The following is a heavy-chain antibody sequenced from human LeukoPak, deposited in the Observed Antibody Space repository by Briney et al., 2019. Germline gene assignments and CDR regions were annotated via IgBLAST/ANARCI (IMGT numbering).Heavy chain of an antibody. J-gene: IGHJ4*02. CDR1: GGSMSSFY. D-gene: IGHD1-26*01. Sequence: SETLSLTCTVSGGSMSSFYWSWIRQPPGKGLEWIGYIYYGGSTNYNPSLESRVTISLDTSKNQFSLKLNSVTAADTAVYYCARGVGPTTRVDFWGQGTLVTVSS. CDR3: ARGVGPTTRVDF. V-gene: IGHV4-59*01. CDR2: IYYGGST.